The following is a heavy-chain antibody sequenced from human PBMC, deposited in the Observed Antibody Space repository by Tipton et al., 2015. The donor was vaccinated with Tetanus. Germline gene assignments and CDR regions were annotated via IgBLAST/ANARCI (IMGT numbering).Heavy chain of an antibody. Sequence: TLSLTCSVSGGSISSYFWSWIRQSPGQGLEWLATVYYIGSTYYNPSLKSRLSISVAPSRNLFSLKLTSLTAADTAIYYCARTFPVGGSRIRGGCPFDVWGQGTLVTVAS. CDR2: VYYIGST. J-gene: IGHJ3*01. D-gene: IGHD2-15*01. CDR1: GGSISSYF. V-gene: IGHV4-39*01. CDR3: ARTFPVGGSRIRGGCPFDV.